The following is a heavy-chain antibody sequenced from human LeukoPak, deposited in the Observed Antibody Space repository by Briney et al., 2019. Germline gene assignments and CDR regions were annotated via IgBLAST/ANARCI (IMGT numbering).Heavy chain of an antibody. V-gene: IGHV1-2*06. Sequence: GASVNVSCKASGYTFTGYYMHWVRQAPGQGLEWMGRINPNSGGTNYAQKFQGRVTMTRDTSISTAYMELSRLRSDDTAVYYCARGGIIAVAGTWVDYYGMDVWGQGTTVTVSS. J-gene: IGHJ6*02. CDR1: GYTFTGYY. CDR3: ARGGIIAVAGTWVDYYGMDV. CDR2: INPNSGGT. D-gene: IGHD6-19*01.